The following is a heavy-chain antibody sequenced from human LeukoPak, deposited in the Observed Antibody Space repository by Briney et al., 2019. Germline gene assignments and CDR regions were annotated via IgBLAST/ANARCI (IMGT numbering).Heavy chain of an antibody. CDR1: GCSISSYY. D-gene: IGHD2-21*01. CDR2: IYYTGST. CDR3: ARVARLWWARDI. Sequence: SETLTLTCRVSGCSISSYYWSWIRQPPGKGLEWIAYIYYTGSTIYYPSLMSRLFILVDTSTNHILLQQSYVTAADTTVYYCARVARLWWARDIWGQGTMVTVSS. J-gene: IGHJ3*02. V-gene: IGHV4-59*08.